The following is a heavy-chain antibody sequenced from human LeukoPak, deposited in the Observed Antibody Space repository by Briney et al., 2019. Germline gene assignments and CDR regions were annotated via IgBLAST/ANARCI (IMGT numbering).Heavy chain of an antibody. D-gene: IGHD6-13*01. CDR3: AQGGYSSSWYGLGDYFDY. CDR1: GFTFSSYW. J-gene: IGHJ4*02. CDR2: INSDGCST. Sequence: GGSLRLSCAASGFTFSSYWMHWVRQVPGKGLVWVSRINSDGCSTSYADSVKGRFTISRDNAKNTLYLQMNSLRVEDTAVYYCAQGGYSSSWYGLGDYFDYWGQGTLVTVSS. V-gene: IGHV3-74*01.